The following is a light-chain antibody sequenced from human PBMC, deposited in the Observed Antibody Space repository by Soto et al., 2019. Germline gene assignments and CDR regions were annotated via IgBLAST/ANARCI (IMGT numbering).Light chain of an antibody. CDR3: STWDDSLRAGV. CDR2: ENN. J-gene: IGLJ3*02. CDR1: RSNIGNNY. Sequence: QSVLTQPPSVSAAPGQKVTISCSGSRSNIGNNYVSWYQHLPGTAPKLLICENNKRPAGIPDRFSGSKSGTSATLDITGLQTGDEADYYCSTWDDSLRAGVFGGGTKVTVL. V-gene: IGLV1-51*02.